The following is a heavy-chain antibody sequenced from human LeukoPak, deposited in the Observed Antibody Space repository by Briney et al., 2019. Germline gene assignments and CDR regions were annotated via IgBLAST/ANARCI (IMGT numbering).Heavy chain of an antibody. J-gene: IGHJ4*02. D-gene: IGHD2-2*01. CDR2: ISAYNGNT. CDR3: ARDLIRYCSSTSCSPFDY. Sequence: GASVKVSCKASGYTFTSYGIRWVRQAPGQGLEWMGWISAYNGNTNYAQKLQGRVTMTTDTSTSTAYMELRSLRSDDTAVYYCARDLIRYCSSTSCSPFDYWGQGTLVTVSS. CDR1: GYTFTSYG. V-gene: IGHV1-18*01.